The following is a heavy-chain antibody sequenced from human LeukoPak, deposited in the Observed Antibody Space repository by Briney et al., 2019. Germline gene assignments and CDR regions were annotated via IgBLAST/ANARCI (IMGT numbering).Heavy chain of an antibody. CDR2: ISGSGGST. J-gene: IGHJ4*02. Sequence: GGSLRLSCAASGFTFSSYAMSWVRQAPGKGLEWVSAISGSGGSTYYADSVKGRFTIFRDNSKNTLYLQMNSLRAEDTAVYYCAKDPVVVIAARFGYWGQGTLVTVSS. CDR3: AKDPVVVIAARFGY. D-gene: IGHD2-21*01. CDR1: GFTFSSYA. V-gene: IGHV3-23*01.